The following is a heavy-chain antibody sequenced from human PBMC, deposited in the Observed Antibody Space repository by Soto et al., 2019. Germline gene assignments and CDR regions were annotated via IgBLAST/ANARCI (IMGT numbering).Heavy chain of an antibody. J-gene: IGHJ5*02. CDR1: GGTFSSYA. V-gene: IGHV1-69*01. CDR2: IIPIFGTA. CDR3: XXXXXHDIVVVPAARNWXDP. D-gene: IGHD2-2*01. Sequence: QVQLVQSGAEVKKPGSSVKVSCKASGGTFSSYAISWVRQAPGQGLEWMGGIIPIFGTANYAQKFQGRVTITADESTSTAYMELSSLRSEDTAVYYXXXXXXHDIVVVPAARNWXDPWGQGT.